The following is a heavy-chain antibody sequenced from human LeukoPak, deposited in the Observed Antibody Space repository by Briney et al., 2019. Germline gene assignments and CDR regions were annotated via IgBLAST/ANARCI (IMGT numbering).Heavy chain of an antibody. Sequence: GRSLRLSCAASGFTFDDSAMHWVRQVPGKGLEWVSGISWNSGIIDYADSVKGRFTISRDNSKNTLYLQMNSLRAEDTAVYYCARRGDCSSTSCLYFDYWGQGTLVTVYS. D-gene: IGHD2-2*01. J-gene: IGHJ4*02. CDR1: GFTFDDSA. CDR2: ISWNSGII. CDR3: ARRGDCSSTSCLYFDY. V-gene: IGHV3-9*01.